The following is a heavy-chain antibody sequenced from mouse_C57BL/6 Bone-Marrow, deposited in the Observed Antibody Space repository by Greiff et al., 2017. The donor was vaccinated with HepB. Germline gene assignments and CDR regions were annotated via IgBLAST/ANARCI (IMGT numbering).Heavy chain of an antibody. CDR3: ARGLGTTVGY. V-gene: IGHV1-42*01. CDR1: GYSFTGYY. CDR2: INPSTGGT. D-gene: IGHD1-1*01. J-gene: IGHJ2*01. Sequence: EVQLQQSGPELVKPGASVKISCKASGYSFTGYYMNWVKQSPEKSLEWIGEINPSTGGTTYNQKFKAKATLTVDKSSSTAYMQLKSLPSEDSAVYYCARGLGTTVGYWGQGTTLTVSS.